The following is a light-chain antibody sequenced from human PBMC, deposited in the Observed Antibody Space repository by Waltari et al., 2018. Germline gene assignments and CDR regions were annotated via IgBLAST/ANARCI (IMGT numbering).Light chain of an antibody. CDR3: LSYTTRISFV. Sequence: QPALTQPPSVSGSPGQPITLPCTGSRTATRNSTHLCWYQQHPGTAPRLIISEVTERPSGVSDRFSGSKSGNTASLTISGLQAEDEADYYCLSYTTRISFVFGGGTKLSVL. V-gene: IGLV2-23*02. CDR2: EVT. CDR1: RTATRNSTH. J-gene: IGLJ2*01.